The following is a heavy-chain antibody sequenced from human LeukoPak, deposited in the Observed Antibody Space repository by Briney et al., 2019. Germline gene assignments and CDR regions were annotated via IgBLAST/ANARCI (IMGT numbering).Heavy chain of an antibody. D-gene: IGHD4-17*01. CDR3: ARVDYGDYRNGD. CDR2: IIPIFGTX. J-gene: IGHJ4*02. V-gene: IGHV1-69*01. CDR1: XGXXXXYA. Sequence: ASVKVSCKAXXGXXXXYAIXXXXXXPXXXLXXMGGIIPIFGTXXXXXKFQGRVTITADESTSTAYMELSSLRSEDTAVYYCARVDYGDYRNGDWGQGTLVTVSS.